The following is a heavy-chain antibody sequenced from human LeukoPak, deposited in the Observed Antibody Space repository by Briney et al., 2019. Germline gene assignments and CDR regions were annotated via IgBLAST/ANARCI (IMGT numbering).Heavy chain of an antibody. Sequence: RGESLKISCKGSGYSFTSYWIGWVRQMPGKGLEWMGIIYPGDSVTRYSPSFQGQVTISADKSISTAYLQWSSLKASDTAMYYCARLPRSSGWVEVAWYFDLWGRGTLVTVSS. D-gene: IGHD6-19*01. V-gene: IGHV5-51*01. CDR1: GYSFTSYW. J-gene: IGHJ2*01. CDR2: IYPGDSVT. CDR3: ARLPRSSGWVEVAWYFDL.